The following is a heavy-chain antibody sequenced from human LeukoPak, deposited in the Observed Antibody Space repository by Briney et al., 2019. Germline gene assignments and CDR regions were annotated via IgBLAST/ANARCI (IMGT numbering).Heavy chain of an antibody. CDR1: GYTFTGYY. CDR2: INPNSGGT. D-gene: IGHD2-2*01. CDR3: ARIAEARYCSSTSCYPLEQFYFDY. Sequence: ASVKVSCKASGYTFTGYYMHWVRQAPGQGLEWMGWINPNSGGTNYAQKFQGRVTMTRDTSISTAYMELSRLRSDDTAVYYCARIAEARYCSSTSCYPLEQFYFDYWGQGTLVTASS. V-gene: IGHV1-2*02. J-gene: IGHJ4*02.